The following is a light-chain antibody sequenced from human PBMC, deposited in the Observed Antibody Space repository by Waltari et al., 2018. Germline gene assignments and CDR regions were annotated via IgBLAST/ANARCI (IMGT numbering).Light chain of an antibody. V-gene: IGLV2-8*01. CDR1: SSDVAPYDY. CDR3: SSYAGTDNFVV. J-gene: IGLJ2*01. Sequence: QSALTQPPSASGSPGQSVTLSCTGTSSDVAPYDYVSWYQHHPDKAPKLIIFEVNKWPSGVPDRFSGSKSGNTASLTVSGLQAEDEADYYCSSYAGTDNFVVFGGGTKLTVL. CDR2: EVN.